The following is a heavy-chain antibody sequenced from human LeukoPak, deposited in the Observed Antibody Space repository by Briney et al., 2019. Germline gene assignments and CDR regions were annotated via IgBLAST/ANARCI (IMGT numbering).Heavy chain of an antibody. CDR2: IDPFFETG. D-gene: IGHD2-15*01. Sequence: SVTLSCKASGGTFSSYPVSWVRQPPGQGHEWMGAIDPFFETGNYSQRFQRRVTITADESTSTVYMEINNLKSEDTGVYYCAILRSGGTGIYLFDPWGQGTLVTVSS. CDR1: GGTFSSYP. V-gene: IGHV1-69*13. CDR3: AILRSGGTGIYLFDP. J-gene: IGHJ5*02.